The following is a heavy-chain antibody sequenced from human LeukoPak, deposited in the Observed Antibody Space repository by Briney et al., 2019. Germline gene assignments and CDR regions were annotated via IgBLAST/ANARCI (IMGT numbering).Heavy chain of an antibody. CDR3: ARIYSSGRGNDALDI. V-gene: IGHV3-21*01. D-gene: IGHD6-19*01. CDR1: GFTFSSYT. CDR2: ISSSSSYI. J-gene: IGHJ3*02. Sequence: GGSLRLSCAASGFTFSSYTMNWVRQAPGKGLEWVSSISSSSSYIYYADSVKGRSTISRDNAKNSLYLQMNSLRAEDTAVCYCARIYSSGRGNDALDIWGQGTMVSVSS.